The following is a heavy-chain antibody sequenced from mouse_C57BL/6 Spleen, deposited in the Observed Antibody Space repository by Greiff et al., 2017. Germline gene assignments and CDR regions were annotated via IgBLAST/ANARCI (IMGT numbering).Heavy chain of an antibody. CDR1: GYSITSGYD. Sequence: DVQLVESGPGMVKPSQSLSLTCTVTGYSITSGYDWHWIRHFPGNKLEWMGYISYSGSTNYNPSLKSRISITHDTSKNHFFLKLNSVTTEDTATYYCARAYDYDRAMDYWGQGTSVTVSS. V-gene: IGHV3-1*01. CDR3: ARAYDYDRAMDY. CDR2: ISYSGST. J-gene: IGHJ4*01. D-gene: IGHD2-4*01.